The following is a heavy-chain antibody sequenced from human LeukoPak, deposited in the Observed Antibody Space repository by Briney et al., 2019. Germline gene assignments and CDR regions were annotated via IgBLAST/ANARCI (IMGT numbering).Heavy chain of an antibody. CDR3: VVILVPGGVWHFDL. CDR2: IYSGGGTTK. D-gene: IGHD2-2*01. Sequence: QAGGSLRLSCVASGLTFRNYGFHWVRQAPGKGLEWVAIIYSGGGTTKYYAESLKDRFTITRDDSRDTLYLQMNSLRAEDTAVYHCVVILVPGGVWHFDLWGRGALVTVSS. CDR1: GLTFRNYG. J-gene: IGHJ2*01. V-gene: IGHV3-33*03.